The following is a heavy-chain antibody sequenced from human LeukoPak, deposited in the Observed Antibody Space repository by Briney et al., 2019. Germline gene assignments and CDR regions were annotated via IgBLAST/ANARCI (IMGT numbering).Heavy chain of an antibody. CDR3: ARMSDILTGHYPQWFDP. D-gene: IGHD3-9*01. CDR1: GYTFTGYY. V-gene: IGHV1-2*02. CDR2: INPNSGGT. Sequence: ASVKVSCKASGYTFTGYYMHWVRQAPGQGLEWMGWINPNSGGTSYAQKFQGRVTMTRDTSVSTAYMELSRLRSDDTDVYYCARMSDILTGHYPQWFDPWGQGTLVTVSS. J-gene: IGHJ5*02.